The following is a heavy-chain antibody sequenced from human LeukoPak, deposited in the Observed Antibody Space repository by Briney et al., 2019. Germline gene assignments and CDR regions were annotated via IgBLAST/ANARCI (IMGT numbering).Heavy chain of an antibody. CDR2: ISGSGGST. Sequence: GGSLRLSCAASGFTFSSYAMSWVRQAPGKGLEWVSAISGSGGSTYYADSVKGRFTISRDNSKNTLYLQMNSLRAEDTAVYYGASDVLRYFDWSFDYWGQGTLVTVSS. V-gene: IGHV3-23*01. CDR3: ASDVLRYFDWSFDY. J-gene: IGHJ4*02. D-gene: IGHD3-9*01. CDR1: GFTFSSYA.